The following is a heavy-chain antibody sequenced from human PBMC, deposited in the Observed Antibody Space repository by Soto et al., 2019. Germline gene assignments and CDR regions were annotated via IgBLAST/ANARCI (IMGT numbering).Heavy chain of an antibody. CDR3: AREPYHYDSSGYYDC. CDR2: IHHSGSN. CDR1: GGSTTSGGYY. J-gene: IGHJ4*02. Sequence: PSETLSLTGTVSGGSTTSGGYYWNWIRQHPGKGLEWIGYIHHSGSNYHNPSLESRVTMSIDTSKHQISLKLSSVTAADTAIYYCAREPYHYDSSGYYDCWGQGTLVTVSS. D-gene: IGHD3-22*01. V-gene: IGHV4-31*03.